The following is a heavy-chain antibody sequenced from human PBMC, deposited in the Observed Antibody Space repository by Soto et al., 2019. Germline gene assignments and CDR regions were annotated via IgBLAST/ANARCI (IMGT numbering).Heavy chain of an antibody. J-gene: IGHJ6*03. CDR2: ISAYNGNT. CDR1: GSAFNSYA. D-gene: IGHD3-3*01. Sequence: QVQLVQSGAEVKKPGASVKVSCKASGSAFNSYAISWVRQAPGQGLEWMGWISAYNGNTNYAQKLQGRVTMTTDAATSTAYMELRSLSSDDTAVYSCAWSGYRYYYYYYMDVWGKGTTVTVSS. CDR3: AWSGYRYYYYYYMDV. V-gene: IGHV1-18*01.